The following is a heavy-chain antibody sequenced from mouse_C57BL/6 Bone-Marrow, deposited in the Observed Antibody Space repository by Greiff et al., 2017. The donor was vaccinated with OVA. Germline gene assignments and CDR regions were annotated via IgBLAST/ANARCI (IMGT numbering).Heavy chain of an antibody. J-gene: IGHJ2*01. D-gene: IGHD2-2*01. V-gene: IGHV1-82*01. CDR2: IYPGDGDT. CDR1: GYAFSSSW. Sequence: QVQLQQSGPELVKPGASVKISCKASGYAFSSSWMNWVKQRPGKGLEWIGRIYPGDGDTNYNGKFKGKATLTADKSSSTAYMQLSSLTSEDSAVYCWARLEGDLLWLRRGDYWGQGTTLTVSS. CDR3: ARLEGDLLWLRRGDY.